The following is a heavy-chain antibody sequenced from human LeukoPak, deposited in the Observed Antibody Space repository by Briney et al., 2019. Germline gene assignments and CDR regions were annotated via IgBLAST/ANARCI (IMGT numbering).Heavy chain of an antibody. CDR3: AREARVCGIGLSTSCMCDY. Sequence: GGSLRLSCAASGFTFSSYWMSWVRQAPGKGLEWVANIKQDGSEKYYVDSVKGRFTISRDNAKNSLYLQMNSLRAEDTAVYYCAREARVCGIGLSTSCMCDYWGQGTLVTVSS. V-gene: IGHV3-7*01. J-gene: IGHJ4*02. CDR1: GFTFSSYW. D-gene: IGHD2-2*01. CDR2: IKQDGSEK.